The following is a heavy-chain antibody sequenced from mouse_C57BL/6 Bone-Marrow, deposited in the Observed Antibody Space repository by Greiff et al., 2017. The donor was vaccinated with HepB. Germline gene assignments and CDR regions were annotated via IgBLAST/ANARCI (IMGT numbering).Heavy chain of an antibody. CDR3: ARDLDYFDY. CDR2: IYYDGSST. CDR1: GFTFRDYY. J-gene: IGHJ2*01. V-gene: IGHV5-16*01. Sequence: EVKLVESEGGLVQPGSSMKLSCTASGFTFRDYYMAWVRQVPEKGLEWVANIYYDGSSTYYLDSLKSRFIISRDNAKNILYLQISSLKSEDTATYYCARDLDYFDYWGQGTTLTVSS.